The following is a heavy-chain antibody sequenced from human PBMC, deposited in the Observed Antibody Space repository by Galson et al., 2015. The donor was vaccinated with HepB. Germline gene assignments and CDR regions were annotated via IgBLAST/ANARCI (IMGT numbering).Heavy chain of an antibody. V-gene: IGHV3-64D*06. J-gene: IGHJ4*02. CDR2: ISSNGGST. CDR1: GFTFSSYA. D-gene: IGHD5-24*01. CDR3: VKDRGVMATIWSEADY. Sequence: SLRLSCAASGFTFSSYAMHWVRQAPGKGLEYVSAISSNGGSTYYADSVKGRFTISRDNSKNTLYLQMSSLRAEDTAVYYCVKDRGVMATIWSEADYWGQGTLVTVSS.